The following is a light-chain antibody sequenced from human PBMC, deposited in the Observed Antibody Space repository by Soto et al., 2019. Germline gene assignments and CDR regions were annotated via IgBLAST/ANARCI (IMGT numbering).Light chain of an antibody. CDR1: QSVHTF. V-gene: IGKV3-11*01. J-gene: IGKJ5*01. CDR3: HQQRNWPPDT. CDR2: GAS. Sequence: EIVLTQSPDTLSLSPGERASLSCRASQSVHTFLAWYQQRPGQPPRLLIYGASTRATGVPARFSGSGSGTDITLTISSLEPEDFADYYCHQQRNWPPDTVGQGTRPDI.